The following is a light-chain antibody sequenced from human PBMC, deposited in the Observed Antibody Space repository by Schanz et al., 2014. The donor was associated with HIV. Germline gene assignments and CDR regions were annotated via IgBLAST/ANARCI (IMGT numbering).Light chain of an antibody. CDR3: SSYTSSSTVL. Sequence: QSALTQPASVSGSPGQSITIPCTGTSSDIGGYNLVSWYQQHPGKAPKLVIYEVNKRPSGISNRFSGSKSGNTASLTISGLQAEDEAEYYCSSYTSSSTVLFGGGTKLTVL. J-gene: IGLJ2*01. CDR2: EVN. V-gene: IGLV2-14*02. CDR1: SSDIGGYNL.